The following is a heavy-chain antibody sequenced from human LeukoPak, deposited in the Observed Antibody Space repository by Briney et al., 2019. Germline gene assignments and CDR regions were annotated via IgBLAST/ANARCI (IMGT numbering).Heavy chain of an antibody. CDR3: TRRDLRPVAGTILRADY. Sequence: PGGSLRLSCAASGFTFSSYSMNWVRQAPGKGLEWVSYISSSSSTIYYADSVKGRFTISRDNAKNTLYLQMNSLRAEDTAVYYCTRRDLRPVAGTILRADYWGQGTLVTVSS. CDR2: ISSSSSTI. J-gene: IGHJ4*02. V-gene: IGHV3-48*01. D-gene: IGHD6-19*01. CDR1: GFTFSSYS.